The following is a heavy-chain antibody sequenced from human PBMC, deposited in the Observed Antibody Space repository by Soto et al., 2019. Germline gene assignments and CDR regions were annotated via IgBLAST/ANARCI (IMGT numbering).Heavy chain of an antibody. V-gene: IGHV4-34*01. J-gene: IGHJ4*02. Sequence: PSETLSLTCAVYGGSFSGYYWSWIRQPPGKGLEWIGEINHSGSTNYNPSLKSRVTISVDTFKNQFSLKLSSVTAADTAVYYCASLPYYYDSSGYPKGGYYFDYWGQGTLVTVSS. CDR3: ASLPYYYDSSGYPKGGYYFDY. CDR1: GGSFSGYY. D-gene: IGHD3-22*01. CDR2: INHSGST.